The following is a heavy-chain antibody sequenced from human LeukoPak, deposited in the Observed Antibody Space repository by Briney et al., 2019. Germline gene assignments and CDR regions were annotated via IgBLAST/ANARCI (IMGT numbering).Heavy chain of an antibody. Sequence: PGGSLRLSCAASGFTVSSNYMSWVRQAPGKGLEWVSVIYSSGSTYYADSVKGRFTISRDNSKNTLYLQMNSLRAEDTAVYYCARDPLPLVGATSGYWGQGTLVTVSS. CDR3: ARDPLPLVGATSGY. V-gene: IGHV3-66*01. J-gene: IGHJ4*02. D-gene: IGHD1-26*01. CDR2: IYSSGST. CDR1: GFTVSSNY.